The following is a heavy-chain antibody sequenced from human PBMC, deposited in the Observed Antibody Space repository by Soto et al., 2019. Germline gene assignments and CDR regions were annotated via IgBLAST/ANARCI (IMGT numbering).Heavy chain of an antibody. V-gene: IGHV4-34*01. J-gene: IGHJ4*02. CDR2: INHSGST. CDR3: ARGWHTKPFDY. Sequence: SETLSLTCAVYGGSFSGYYWSWIRQPPGKGLEWIGEINHSGSTNYNPSLKSRVTISVDTSKNQFSLKLSSVTAADTAVYYCARGWHTKPFDYWGQGTLVTVSS. CDR1: GGSFSGYY.